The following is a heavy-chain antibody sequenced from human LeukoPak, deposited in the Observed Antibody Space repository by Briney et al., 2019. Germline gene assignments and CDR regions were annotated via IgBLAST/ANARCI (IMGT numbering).Heavy chain of an antibody. Sequence: GGSLRLSCAASGFTFSSYAMHWVRQAPGKGLGWVAVISYDGSNKYYADSVKGRFTISRDNSKNTLYLQMNSLRAEDTAVYYCARDRVVVVITGSGFDYWGQGTLVTVSS. V-gene: IGHV3-30*04. J-gene: IGHJ4*02. D-gene: IGHD3-22*01. CDR3: ARDRVVVVITGSGFDY. CDR1: GFTFSSYA. CDR2: ISYDGSNK.